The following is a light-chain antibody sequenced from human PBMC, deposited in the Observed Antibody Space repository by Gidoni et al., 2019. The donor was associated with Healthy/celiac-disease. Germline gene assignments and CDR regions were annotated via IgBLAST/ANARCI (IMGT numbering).Light chain of an antibody. CDR2: DVS. CDR3: SSYTSSSKQV. J-gene: IGLJ1*01. CDR1: SSDVGGYNY. Sequence: QSALTQPASVSGSPGQSITISCTGTSSDVGGYNYVSWYQQHPGKAPKLMIYDVSNRPSGVSNRFSGSKSGNTASLTISGLQAEDEADYYCSSYTSSSKQVFGTGTKVTGL. V-gene: IGLV2-14*03.